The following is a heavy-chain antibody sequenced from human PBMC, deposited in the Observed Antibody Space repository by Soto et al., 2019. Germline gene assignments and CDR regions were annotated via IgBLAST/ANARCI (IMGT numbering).Heavy chain of an antibody. CDR1: GGSISGYY. J-gene: IGHJ4*01. Sequence: SETLSLTCTVTGGSISGYYWSWIRQPAGKGLEWIGRIYSSGSTNYNPSLKSRVTMSVDKSKNQFSLKLTSVTAADTAVYYCVRSGHSFGGVIWGRGTLVTVSS. V-gene: IGHV4-4*07. D-gene: IGHD3-16*01. CDR2: IYSSGST. CDR3: VRSGHSFGGVI.